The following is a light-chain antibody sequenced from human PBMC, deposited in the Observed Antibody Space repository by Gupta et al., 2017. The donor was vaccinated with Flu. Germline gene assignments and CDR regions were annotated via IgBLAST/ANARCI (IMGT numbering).Light chain of an antibody. CDR3: QQASSFPQT. Sequence: DIQMTQSPSSVSASVGDRVTITCRASQGVSTWLVWYQQKPGKAPKVLISAASTLQTGVPSRFSGSGSGTDFTLTISSLQPEDFATYYCQQASSFPQTFGQGTKVGVK. CDR1: QGVSTW. V-gene: IGKV1-12*01. J-gene: IGKJ1*01. CDR2: AAS.